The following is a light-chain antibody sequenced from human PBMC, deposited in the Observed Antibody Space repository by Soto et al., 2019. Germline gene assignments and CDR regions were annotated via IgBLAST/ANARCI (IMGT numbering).Light chain of an antibody. CDR1: SSNIGAGYD. CDR2: GNS. J-gene: IGLJ2*01. CDR3: QSYDSSLSGHVV. V-gene: IGLV1-40*01. Sequence: QSVLTQPPSVSGAPGQRVTISCTRSSSNIGAGYDVHWYQQLPGTAPKLLIYGNSNRPSGIPDRFSGSKSGTSASLAITGLQAEDVADYYCQSYDSSLSGHVVFGGGTKLTVL.